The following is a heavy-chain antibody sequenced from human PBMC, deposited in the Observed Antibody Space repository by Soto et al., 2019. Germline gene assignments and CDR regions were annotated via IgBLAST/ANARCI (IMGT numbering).Heavy chain of an antibody. CDR3: AKDCTGPGSCEDYFDY. J-gene: IGHJ4*02. CDR2: ISSVGSNV. V-gene: IGHV3-30*18. D-gene: IGHD3-10*01. Sequence: QVQLVESGGGVVQPGRSLRLSCAASGFTFSSYGMHWVRQAPGKGLEWVASISSVGSNVYYGDSVKGRSTISRDNSKITLHLQMNSLRAEDTAVYYCAKDCTGPGSCEDYFDYWGQGTLVTVSS. CDR1: GFTFSSYG.